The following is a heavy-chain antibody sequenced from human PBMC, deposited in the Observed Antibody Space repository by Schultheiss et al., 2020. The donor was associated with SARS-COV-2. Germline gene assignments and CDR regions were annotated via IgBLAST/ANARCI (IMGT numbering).Heavy chain of an antibody. D-gene: IGHD2-8*01. V-gene: IGHV3-48*03. CDR2: ISSSGSTI. J-gene: IGHJ4*02. CDR1: GFTFSSYE. Sequence: GGSLRLSCAASGFTFSSYEMNWVRQAPGKGLEWVSYISSSGSTIYYADSVKGRFTISRDNAKNSLCLQMNSLRAEDTAVYYCARGKSGLFEMGYWGQGTLVTVSS. CDR3: ARGKSGLFEMGY.